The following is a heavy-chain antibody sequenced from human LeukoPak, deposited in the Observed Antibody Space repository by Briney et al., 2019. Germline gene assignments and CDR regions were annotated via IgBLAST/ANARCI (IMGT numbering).Heavy chain of an antibody. CDR2: INHSGST. Sequence: SETLSLTCAVYGGSFSGYYWSWIRQPPGKGLEWIGEINHSGSTNYNPSLKSRVTISVDTSKNQFSLKLSSVTAADTAVYYCARGRTTPWGYYYYMDVWGKGTTVTVSS. CDR3: ARGRTTPWGYYYYMDV. J-gene: IGHJ6*03. D-gene: IGHD1-7*01. CDR1: GGSFSGYY. V-gene: IGHV4-34*01.